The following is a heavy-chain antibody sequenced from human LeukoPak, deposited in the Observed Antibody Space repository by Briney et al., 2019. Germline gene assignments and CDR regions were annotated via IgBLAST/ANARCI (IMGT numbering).Heavy chain of an antibody. J-gene: IGHJ3*02. Sequence: GGSLRLSCAASGFTFSSYSIHWVRQAPGKGLEWVAVISYDGSNKYYADSVKGRFTISRDNAKNTLYLQMNSLRAEDTAVYYCARVIGWDEPFDIWGQGTMVTVSS. D-gene: IGHD1-26*01. CDR1: GFTFSSYS. V-gene: IGHV3-30*03. CDR3: ARVIGWDEPFDI. CDR2: ISYDGSNK.